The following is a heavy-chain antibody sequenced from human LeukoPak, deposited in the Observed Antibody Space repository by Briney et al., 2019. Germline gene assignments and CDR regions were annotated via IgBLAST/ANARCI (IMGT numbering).Heavy chain of an antibody. J-gene: IGHJ4*02. V-gene: IGHV1-69*13. CDR3: VSRVVITREYFDY. D-gene: IGHD3-22*01. Sequence: SVTVSCKASGGTFSSYAISWVRQAPGQGLEWMRGIIPIFGTANYAQKFQGRVTITADESTSTAYMELSSLRSEDTAVYYCVSRVVITREYFDYWGQGTLVTVSS. CDR2: IIPIFGTA. CDR1: GGTFSSYA.